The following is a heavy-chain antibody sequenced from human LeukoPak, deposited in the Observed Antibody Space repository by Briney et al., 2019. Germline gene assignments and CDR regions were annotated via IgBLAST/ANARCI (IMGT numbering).Heavy chain of an antibody. V-gene: IGHV1-8*01. Sequence: ASVKVSCKASGYTFTSYDINWVRQATGQGLEWMGWMNPNSGNTGYAQKFQGRVTMTRNTSISTAYMELSSLRSEDTAVYYCAIDTPTYYDILTGYSADGAFDIWGQGTMVTVSS. CDR2: MNPNSGNT. CDR1: GYTFTSYD. CDR3: AIDTPTYYDILTGYSADGAFDI. D-gene: IGHD3-9*01. J-gene: IGHJ3*02.